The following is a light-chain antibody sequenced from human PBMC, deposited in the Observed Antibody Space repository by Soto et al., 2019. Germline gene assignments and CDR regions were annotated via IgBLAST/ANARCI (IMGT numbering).Light chain of an antibody. V-gene: IGLV2-8*01. CDR1: GSDIGTYDY. CDR2: EVS. Sequence: QSALTQPPSASGSLGQSVTISCTGTGSDIGTYDYVSWYQQHPGRAPKLIIFEVSKRPLGVPDRFSGSKSGNTASLIVSGLQPDDEAEYHCTSYTGDDFTFVFGTGTKVT. J-gene: IGLJ1*01. CDR3: TSYTGDDFTFV.